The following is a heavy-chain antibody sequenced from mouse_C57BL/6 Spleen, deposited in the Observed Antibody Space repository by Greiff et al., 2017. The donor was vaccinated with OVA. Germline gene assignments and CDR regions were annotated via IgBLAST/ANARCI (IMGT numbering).Heavy chain of an antibody. J-gene: IGHJ1*03. CDR1: GFTFSDYG. CDR3: ARDYWYFDV. CDR2: ISSGSSTI. V-gene: IGHV5-17*01. Sequence: EVLLVESGGGLVKPGGSLTLSCAASGFTFSDYGLHWVRQAPEKGLEWVAYISSGSSTIYYADTVKGRFTISRDNAKNTLFLQMTSLRSEATAMYYCARDYWYFDVWGTGTTVTVSS.